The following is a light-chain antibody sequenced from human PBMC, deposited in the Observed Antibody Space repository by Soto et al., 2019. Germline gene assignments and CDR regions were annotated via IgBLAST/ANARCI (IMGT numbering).Light chain of an antibody. V-gene: IGLV2-8*01. Sequence: QSVLTQPPSASGSPGQSVAISCTGTSSDVGGYNYVSWYQQQPGKAPKLMIYDVSKRPSGVPDRFSGSKSGNTASLTVSGLQAEEAADYYCSSYASNNIVFGTGTKLTVL. CDR3: SSYASNNIV. CDR2: DVS. CDR1: SSDVGGYNY. J-gene: IGLJ1*01.